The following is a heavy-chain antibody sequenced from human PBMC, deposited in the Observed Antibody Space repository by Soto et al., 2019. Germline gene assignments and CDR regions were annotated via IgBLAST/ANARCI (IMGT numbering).Heavy chain of an antibody. CDR1: GFSFSQSW. CDR3: VKDYLGY. CDR2: IKSDGGEE. Sequence: HGGSLRLSCATSGFSFSQSWMSWVRQAPGKGLEWVASIKSDGGEEQYVDSVKGRFTISRDNAKNSLYLQMNSLRVEDTAMYYCVKDYLGYWGQGTLVTSPQ. J-gene: IGHJ4*02. V-gene: IGHV3-7*04.